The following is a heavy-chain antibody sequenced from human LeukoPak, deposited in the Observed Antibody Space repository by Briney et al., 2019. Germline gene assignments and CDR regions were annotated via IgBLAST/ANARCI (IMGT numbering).Heavy chain of an antibody. CDR1: GFTFSSYA. J-gene: IGHJ4*02. Sequence: GGSLRLSXAASGFTFSSYAMSWVRQAPGKGLEWVSAISGSGGSTYYADSVKGRFTISRDNSKNTLYLQMNSLRAEDTAVYYCAKVGLERHQFDYWGQGTLVTVSS. V-gene: IGHV3-23*01. CDR3: AKVGLERHQFDY. CDR2: ISGSGGST. D-gene: IGHD1-1*01.